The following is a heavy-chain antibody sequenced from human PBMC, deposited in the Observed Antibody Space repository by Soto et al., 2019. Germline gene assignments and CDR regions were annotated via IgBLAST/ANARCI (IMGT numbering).Heavy chain of an antibody. CDR1: GGTFSSYA. J-gene: IGHJ5*02. CDR2: IIPIFGTA. CDR3: ARHNDFWSGYYNWFDP. V-gene: IGHV1-69*13. Sequence: GASVKVSCKASGGTFSSYAISWVRQAPGQGLEWMGGIIPIFGTANYAQKFQGRVTITADESTSTAYMELSSLRSEDTAVYYCARHNDFWSGYYNWFDPWGQGXLVTVYS. D-gene: IGHD3-3*01.